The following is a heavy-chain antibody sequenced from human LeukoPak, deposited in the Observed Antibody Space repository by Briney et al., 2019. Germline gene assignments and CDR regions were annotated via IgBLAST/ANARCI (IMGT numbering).Heavy chain of an antibody. J-gene: IGHJ4*02. Sequence: PGGTLRLSCAASGFIFSNYGMSWVRQAPGKGLEWVSAIRGNAGTTYYADSVQGRFTIFRDNSKNMLYLQMNSLRAEDTAVYYCARADYGSTYYFDYWGQGTLVTVSS. CDR1: GFIFSNYG. CDR3: ARADYGSTYYFDY. V-gene: IGHV3-23*01. D-gene: IGHD3-10*01. CDR2: IRGNAGTT.